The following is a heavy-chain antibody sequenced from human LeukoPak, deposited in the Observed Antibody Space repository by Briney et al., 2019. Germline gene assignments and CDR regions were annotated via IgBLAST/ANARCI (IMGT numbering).Heavy chain of an antibody. Sequence: GGSLRLSCAASGFTFSSYSMNWVRQAPGKGLEWVSHITASGTAMFYADSVKGRFTISRDNAKNSLYLQMNSLRAEDTAVYYCAKDRSCSSTSCYTAPFNWFDPWGQGTLVTVSS. V-gene: IGHV3-48*01. D-gene: IGHD2-2*02. CDR1: GFTFSSYS. J-gene: IGHJ5*02. CDR3: AKDRSCSSTSCYTAPFNWFDP. CDR2: ITASGTAM.